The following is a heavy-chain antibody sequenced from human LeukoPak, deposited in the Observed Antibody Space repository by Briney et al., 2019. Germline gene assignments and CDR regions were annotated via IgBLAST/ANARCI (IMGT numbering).Heavy chain of an antibody. CDR2: ISSSNKYV. CDR3: ARDPPGNGYAMKAWFDP. J-gene: IGHJ5*02. CDR1: GFTFSDYS. Sequence: GGSLRLSCAASGFTFSDYSMSWVRQAPGKGLEWVSSISSSNKYVYYADSVKGRFSLSRDNTNKSLCLEMNSLRDEDTAVYYCARDPPGNGYAMKAWFDPWGQGTLVTVSS. D-gene: IGHD2-8*01. V-gene: IGHV3-21*01.